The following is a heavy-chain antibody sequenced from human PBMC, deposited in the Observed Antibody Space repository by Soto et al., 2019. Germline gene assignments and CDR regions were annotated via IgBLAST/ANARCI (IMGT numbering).Heavy chain of an antibody. Sequence: EVQLVESGGGLVQPGRSLRLSCEASGFKFGDYAMHWVRQAPGKGLEWVSGVSWNSEIVGYADSVKGRFTISRDNAKNYLYLEMNSLRTEDTALYYCAKDRGPCSGNKCSSLYYYYGMDVWGQGTTVTVSS. J-gene: IGHJ6*02. CDR3: AKDRGPCSGNKCSSLYYYYGMDV. CDR1: GFKFGDYA. CDR2: VSWNSEIV. V-gene: IGHV3-9*01. D-gene: IGHD2-15*01.